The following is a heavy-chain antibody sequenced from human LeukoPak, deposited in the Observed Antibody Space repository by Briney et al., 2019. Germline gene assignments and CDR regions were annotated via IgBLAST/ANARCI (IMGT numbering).Heavy chain of an antibody. CDR2: ISYDGSNK. J-gene: IGHJ4*02. D-gene: IGHD3-10*01. V-gene: IGHV3-30*04. Sequence: PGGSLRLSCAASGFSFSVYEMHWVRQAPGKGLEWVAVISYDGSNKYYADSVKGRFTISRDNSKNTLYLQMNSLRAEDTAVYYCARGLQYYYGSGSYPYYFDYWGQGTLVTVSS. CDR1: GFSFSVYE. CDR3: ARGLQYYYGSGSYPYYFDY.